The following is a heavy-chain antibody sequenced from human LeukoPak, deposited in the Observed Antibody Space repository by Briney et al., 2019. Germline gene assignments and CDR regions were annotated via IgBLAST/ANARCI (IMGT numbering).Heavy chain of an antibody. CDR3: ARLTTVAATQ. J-gene: IGHJ4*02. CDR1: GGSISSSSYY. V-gene: IGHV4-39*07. CDR2: IYYSGST. Sequence: SETLSLTCTVSGGSISSSSYYWGWIRQPPGKGLEWIGSIYYSGSTYYNPSLKSRVTISVDTSKSQFSLKLSSVTAADTAVYYCARLTTVAATQWGQGTLVTVSS. D-gene: IGHD2-15*01.